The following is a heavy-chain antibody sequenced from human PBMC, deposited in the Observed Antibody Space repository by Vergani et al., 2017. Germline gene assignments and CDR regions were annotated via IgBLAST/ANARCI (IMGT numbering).Heavy chain of an antibody. D-gene: IGHD4/OR15-4a*01. V-gene: IGHV3-33*05. CDR2: ISFDGTNE. Sequence: QVQLVESGGGVVQPGGSLRLSCAASGFTFTNYGMHWVRQAPGKGLEWVVGISFDGTNEYYPDLVKGRFTISRDNSKNTLYLQMNSLRAEDTAVYYCAKDQSVALTVFDYWGQGTLVTVSS. CDR3: AKDQSVALTVFDY. CDR1: GFTFTNYG. J-gene: IGHJ4*02.